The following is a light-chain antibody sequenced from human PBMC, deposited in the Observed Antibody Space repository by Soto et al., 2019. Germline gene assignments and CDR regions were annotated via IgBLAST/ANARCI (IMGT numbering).Light chain of an antibody. V-gene: IGKV3-20*01. Sequence: EIVLTQSPGTLSLSPGERATPSCRASQSVNNNYVAWYQQKPGQAPRLLIYGASNRATGIPDRFSGSGSGKDFTLTISRLEPEDFAVYYCQQYSSSGTFGQGTKVDIK. J-gene: IGKJ1*01. CDR2: GAS. CDR3: QQYSSSGT. CDR1: QSVNNNY.